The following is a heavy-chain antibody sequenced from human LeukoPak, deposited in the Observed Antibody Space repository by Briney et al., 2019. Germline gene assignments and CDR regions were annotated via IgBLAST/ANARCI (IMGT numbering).Heavy chain of an antibody. CDR2: INYSGST. J-gene: IGHJ6*02. CDR3: ARAQLNLLVDFGMDV. Sequence: SETLSLTCTVSGGSITTYYWTWIRQPPGKGLEWIGYINYSGSTNYNPSLRSRVTISVDTSKNQFSLKLSSVTAADTAVYYCARAQLNLLVDFGMDVWGQGTTVTVSS. CDR1: GGSITTYY. V-gene: IGHV4-59*01. D-gene: IGHD1-1*01.